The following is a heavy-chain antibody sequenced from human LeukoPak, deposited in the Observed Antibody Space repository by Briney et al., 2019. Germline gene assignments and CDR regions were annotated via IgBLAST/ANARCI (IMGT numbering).Heavy chain of an antibody. Sequence: AASVTVSCKASGNTFTTYYIYWVRQAPGQGLEWMGIISPSNDSTIYAQKFQGRVTMTRDTSTSTVYMELSTLRSEDTAVYYCARVYSGYFDYWGQGTLVTVSS. CDR3: ARVYSGYFDY. CDR1: GNTFTTYY. J-gene: IGHJ4*02. CDR2: ISPSNDST. D-gene: IGHD5-12*01. V-gene: IGHV1-46*01.